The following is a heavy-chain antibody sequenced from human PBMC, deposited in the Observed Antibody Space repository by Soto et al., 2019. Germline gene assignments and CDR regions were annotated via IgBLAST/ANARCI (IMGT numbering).Heavy chain of an antibody. D-gene: IGHD3-22*01. CDR3: AHLTYYYDSSGYYSRAEHFQH. Sequence: QITLKESGPTLVKPTQTLTLTCTFSGFSLSTSGVGVGWIRQPPGKALEWLALIYWDDDKRYSPSLKSRLTITKDTSKNQVVLTMTNMDPVDTATYYCAHLTYYYDSSGYYSRAEHFQHWGQGTLVTVSS. CDR2: IYWDDDK. J-gene: IGHJ1*01. CDR1: GFSLSTSGVG. V-gene: IGHV2-5*02.